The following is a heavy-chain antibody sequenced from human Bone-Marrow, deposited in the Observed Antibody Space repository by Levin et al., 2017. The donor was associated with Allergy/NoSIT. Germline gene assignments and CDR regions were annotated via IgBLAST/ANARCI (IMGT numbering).Heavy chain of an antibody. CDR1: GFSLRLSGVA. CDR2: ISWDGDK. V-gene: IGHV2-5*02. J-gene: IGHJ4*02. D-gene: IGHD6-19*01. Sequence: QTLSLTCTFSGFSLRLSGVAVGWIRQPPGKALEWLALISWDGDKRYSPSLRSRLTIIRETSKNQVVLTMTSVDPVDTATYYCARGSGWSWDQWGQGTLVTVSS. CDR3: ARGSGWSWDQ.